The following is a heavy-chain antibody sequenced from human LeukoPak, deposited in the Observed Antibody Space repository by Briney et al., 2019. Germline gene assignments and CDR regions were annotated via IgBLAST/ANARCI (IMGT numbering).Heavy chain of an antibody. D-gene: IGHD3-10*01. CDR2: IYYSGST. CDR1: DGSISSGDYY. Sequence: SQTLSLTCTVSDGSISSGDYYWSWIRQPLGKGLEWIGYIYYSGSTYYNPSLKSRVTISVDTSKNQFSLKLSSVTAADTAVYYCAREGSGSSTDAFDIWGQGTMVTVSS. V-gene: IGHV4-30-4*01. J-gene: IGHJ3*02. CDR3: AREGSGSSTDAFDI.